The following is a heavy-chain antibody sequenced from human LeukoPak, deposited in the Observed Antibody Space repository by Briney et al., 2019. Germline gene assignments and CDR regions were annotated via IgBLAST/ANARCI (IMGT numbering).Heavy chain of an antibody. Sequence: GGSLRLSCAASGFTFNIYAMTWVRQAPGKELEWVSTVGESGAGTYYAGSVKGRFTISRDNSKNTLYLQMNGLRAEDTAVYYCVSRRYSTSALDAFNIWGHGTMVTVSS. V-gene: IGHV3-23*01. J-gene: IGHJ3*02. CDR2: VGESGAGT. CDR3: VSRRYSTSALDAFNI. CDR1: GFTFNIYA. D-gene: IGHD6-6*01.